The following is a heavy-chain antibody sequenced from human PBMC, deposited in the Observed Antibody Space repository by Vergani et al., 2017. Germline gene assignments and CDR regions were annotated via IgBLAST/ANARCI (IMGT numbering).Heavy chain of an antibody. CDR3: ARDGWELLDYFYYMDV. CDR1: GFTFSSYA. Sequence: EVQLVESGGGLVPPGRSLRLSCAASGFTFSSYAMTWVRLAPGKGLQWVSAISGSGGNTFYTDSVKGRFTISRDNSKDTLYLQMDSLRAEDTAVYYCARDGWELLDYFYYMDVWGKGTTVTVSS. CDR2: ISGSGGNT. D-gene: IGHD1-26*01. J-gene: IGHJ6*03. V-gene: IGHV3-23*04.